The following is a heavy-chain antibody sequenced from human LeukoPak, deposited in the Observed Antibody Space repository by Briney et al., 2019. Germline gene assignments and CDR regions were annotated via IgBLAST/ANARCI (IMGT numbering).Heavy chain of an antibody. CDR1: GGSISSSNW. Sequence: SETLSLTCTVSGGSISSSNWWSWVRQPPGKGLEWIGEIYHSGGTNYNPSLKSRVTISVDKSKNQFSLKLSSVTAADTAVYYCARTVRNYYDSSGYVYWGQGTLVTVSS. CDR3: ARTVRNYYDSSGYVY. J-gene: IGHJ4*02. D-gene: IGHD3-22*01. CDR2: IYHSGGT. V-gene: IGHV4-4*02.